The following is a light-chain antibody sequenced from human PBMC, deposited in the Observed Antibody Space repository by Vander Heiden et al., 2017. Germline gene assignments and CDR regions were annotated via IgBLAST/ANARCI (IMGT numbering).Light chain of an antibody. J-gene: IGLJ2*01. V-gene: IGLV3-1*01. CDR2: QDT. CDR3: QAWDYSTAI. CDR1: KLVDNY. Sequence: SYAFLQPPSLSVSPGQTASISCSGDKLVDNYASWYQQKPGQSPVLVIYQDTKRPSGIPERFSGSNAGNTATLIISGTQATDEAAYYCQAWDYSTAIFGGGTKVTVL.